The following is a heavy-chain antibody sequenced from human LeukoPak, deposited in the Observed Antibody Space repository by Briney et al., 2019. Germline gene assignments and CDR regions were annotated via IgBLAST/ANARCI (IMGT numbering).Heavy chain of an antibody. CDR3: ARSLEYQLRNWYYYYGMDV. V-gene: IGHV3-30*04. Sequence: GRSLRLSCAASGFTFSSYAMHWVRQAPGKGLEWVAVISYDGSNKYYADSVKGRFTISRDNSKNTLYLQMNSLRAEDTAVYYCARSLEYQLRNWYYYYGMDVWGQGTTVTVSS. J-gene: IGHJ6*02. CDR2: ISYDGSNK. CDR1: GFTFSSYA. D-gene: IGHD2-2*01.